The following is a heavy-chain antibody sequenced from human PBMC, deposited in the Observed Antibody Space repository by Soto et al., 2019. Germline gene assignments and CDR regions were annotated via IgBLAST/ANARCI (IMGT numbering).Heavy chain of an antibody. CDR1: GGSISSSRYY. D-gene: IGHD3-22*01. J-gene: IGHJ4*02. Sequence: QMQLQESGPGLVKPSETLSLTCPVSGGSISSSRYYWGWIRQPPGQGLEWLGTIYSLGNTYYNPSLKSRVTISVDKSKSQLFLKLSSVTAPDTAVYYCARQIYDSSGYYYAYWGQGTLVTVSS. CDR3: ARQIYDSSGYYYAY. CDR2: IYSLGNT. V-gene: IGHV4-39*01.